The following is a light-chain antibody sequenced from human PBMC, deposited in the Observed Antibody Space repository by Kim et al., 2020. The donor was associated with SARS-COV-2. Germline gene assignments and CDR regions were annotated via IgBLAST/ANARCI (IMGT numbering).Light chain of an antibody. CDR1: QSVSSH. CDR2: DAS. Sequence: EIVMTQSPATLSVSPGERATLSCRASQSVSSHLAWYKQNPGQAPRLLFYDASTRATGLPARFSGSGSGTEFTLTISRLQCEDFAVCYCQQYYGWPLTFGGGTKVDIK. CDR3: QQYYGWPLT. J-gene: IGKJ4*01. V-gene: IGKV3-15*01.